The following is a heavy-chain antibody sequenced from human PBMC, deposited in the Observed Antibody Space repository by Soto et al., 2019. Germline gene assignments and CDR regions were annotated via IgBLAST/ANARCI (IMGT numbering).Heavy chain of an antibody. J-gene: IGHJ5*02. CDR1: GGSISSSSYY. D-gene: IGHD2-2*01. CDR2: IYYSGST. CDR3: ARRGSYQLTWFDP. V-gene: IGHV4-39*01. Sequence: PSETLSLTCTVSGGSISSSSYYWGWIRQPPGKGLEWIGSIYYSGSTYYNPSLKSRVTISVDTSKNQFSLKLSSVTAADTAVYYCARRGSYQLTWFDPWGQGTLVTVSS.